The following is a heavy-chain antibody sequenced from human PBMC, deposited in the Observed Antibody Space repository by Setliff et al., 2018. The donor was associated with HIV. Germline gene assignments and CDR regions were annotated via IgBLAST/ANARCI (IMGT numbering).Heavy chain of an antibody. CDR2: IYHSGTT. CDR1: GGSISSGGYY. CDR3: ARDQPQDYDSLTGYYTGRYFDY. Sequence: SETLSLTCTVSGGSISSGGYYWSWIRQTPGKGLEWIGSIYHSGTTYYNPSLRSRVTISVDTSKNQFSLKLSSVTAADTAVYYCARDQPQDYDSLTGYYTGRYFDYWGRGTLVTVSS. J-gene: IGHJ4*02. V-gene: IGHV4-39*07. D-gene: IGHD3-9*01.